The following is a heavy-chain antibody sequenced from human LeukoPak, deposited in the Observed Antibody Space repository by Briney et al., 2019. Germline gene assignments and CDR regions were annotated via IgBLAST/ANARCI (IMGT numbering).Heavy chain of an antibody. CDR3: AREADYYGSVDWFDP. V-gene: IGHV7-4-1*02. D-gene: IGHD3-10*01. CDR1: GYTFTSYA. CDR2: INTNTGNP. Sequence: GASVKVSCRASGYTFTSYAMNWVRQAPGQGLEWMGWINTNTGNPTYAQGFTGRFVFSLDTSVSTAYLQISSLKAEDTAVYYCAREADYYGSVDWFDPWGQGTLVTVSS. J-gene: IGHJ5*02.